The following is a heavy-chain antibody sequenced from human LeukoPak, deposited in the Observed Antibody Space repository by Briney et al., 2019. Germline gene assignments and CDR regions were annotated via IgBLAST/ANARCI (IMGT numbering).Heavy chain of an antibody. CDR3: AREGIAVAGDYYGMDV. V-gene: IGHV4-61*01. J-gene: IGHJ6*02. Sequence: PSGTLSLTCAVSGGSISSSYYWSWIRQPPGKGLEWIGYIYYSGSTNYNPSLKSRVTISVDTSKNQFSLKLSSVTAADTAVYYCAREGIAVAGDYYGMDVWGQGTTVTVSS. CDR2: IYYSGST. D-gene: IGHD6-19*01. CDR1: GGSISSSYY.